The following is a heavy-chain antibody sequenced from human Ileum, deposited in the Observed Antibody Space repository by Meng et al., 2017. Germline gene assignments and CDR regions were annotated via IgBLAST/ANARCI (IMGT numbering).Heavy chain of an antibody. J-gene: IGHJ4*02. V-gene: IGHV1-18*01. CDR1: GYTFTSTNYG. CDR3: ARDQIGDYVWDY. CDR2: VSTYNDDT. Sequence: QVQRGQSGAEGKKHGASVKVACKASGYTFTSTNYGISWMRQAPGQGLEWMGWVSTYNDDTNHVQKFQDRVTMTTDTSTSTVYMELRSLRSDDTAVYYCARDQIGDYVWDYWGQGTLVTVSS. D-gene: IGHD4-17*01.